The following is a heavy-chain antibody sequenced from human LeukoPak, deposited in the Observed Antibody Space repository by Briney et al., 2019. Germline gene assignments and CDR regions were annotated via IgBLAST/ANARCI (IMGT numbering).Heavy chain of an antibody. D-gene: IGHD3-22*01. Sequence: PGGSLRLSCAASGFTFSSYSMNWVRQAPGKGLEWVSSISSSSSYIYYADSVKGRFTISRDNAKNSLYLQMNSLRAEDTAVYYCARETRNYYDSSGYYSFDYWGRGTLVTVSS. CDR2: ISSSSSYI. CDR1: GFTFSSYS. CDR3: ARETRNYYDSSGYYSFDY. J-gene: IGHJ4*02. V-gene: IGHV3-21*01.